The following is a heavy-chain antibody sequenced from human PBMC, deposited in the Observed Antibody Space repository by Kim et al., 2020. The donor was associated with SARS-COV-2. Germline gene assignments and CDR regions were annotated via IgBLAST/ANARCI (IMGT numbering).Heavy chain of an antibody. D-gene: IGHD6-13*01. CDR2: IIPIFGTA. J-gene: IGHJ4*02. CDR1: GGTFSSYA. V-gene: IGHV1-69*13. Sequence: SVKVSCKASGGTFSSYAISWVRQAPGQGLEWMGGIIPIFGTANYAQKFQGRVTITADESTSTAYMELSSLRTEDTAVYYCAGVEQQLALYYFDYWGQGTLVTVSS. CDR3: AGVEQQLALYYFDY.